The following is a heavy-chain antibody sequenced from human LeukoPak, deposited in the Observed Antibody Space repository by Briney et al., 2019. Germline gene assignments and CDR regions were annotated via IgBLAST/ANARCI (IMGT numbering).Heavy chain of an antibody. CDR1: GFAFISTS. Sequence: RPGRSLRLSCAASGFAFISTSIRWVRQAPGKRLDWLSYSSTVTGNIYYADSVKGRFTISRDNAKSSLYLQMSSLRAEDTALYFCATTGNFYDMDVWGKGTTVTASS. D-gene: IGHD1-1*01. J-gene: IGHJ6*03. V-gene: IGHV3-48*04. CDR2: SSTVTGNI. CDR3: ATTGNFYDMDV.